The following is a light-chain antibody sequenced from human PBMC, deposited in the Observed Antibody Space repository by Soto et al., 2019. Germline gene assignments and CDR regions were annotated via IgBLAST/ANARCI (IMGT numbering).Light chain of an antibody. CDR2: AAS. J-gene: IGKJ4*01. Sequence: DIQMTQSPSSLSASVGDRVTITCRASQSFSSYLNWYQQKPGKAPKLLIYAASRLQSGVPSRFSGSGSGTDFTLTISSLQPEDFATYYCQQSYSTPLTFGGGTKVEIK. CDR3: QQSYSTPLT. CDR1: QSFSSY. V-gene: IGKV1-39*01.